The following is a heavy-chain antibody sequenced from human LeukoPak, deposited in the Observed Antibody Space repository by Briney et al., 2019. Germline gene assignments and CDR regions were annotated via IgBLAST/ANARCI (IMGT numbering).Heavy chain of an antibody. V-gene: IGHV4-39*07. D-gene: IGHD3-3*01. Sequence: SETLSLTCTVSADSITISNYYWAWIRQPPGKGLDWIGSIYYTGSTYYSPSLKSRVTISVDTSKNQFSLRVPSVTPADTAIYYCARVAPSTAFGVVTHRIFDYWGQGTLVTVSS. J-gene: IGHJ4*02. CDR1: ADSITISNYY. CDR3: ARVAPSTAFGVVTHRIFDY. CDR2: IYYTGST.